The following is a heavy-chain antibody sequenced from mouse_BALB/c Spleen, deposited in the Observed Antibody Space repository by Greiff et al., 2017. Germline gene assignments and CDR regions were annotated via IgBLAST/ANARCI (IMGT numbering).Heavy chain of an antibody. Sequence: EVMLVESGGGLVQPGGSMKLSCVASGFTFSNYWMNWVRQSPEKGLEWVAEIRLKSNNYATHYAESVKGRFTISRDDSKSSVYLQMNNLRAEDTGIYYCRSEPYAMDYWGQGTSVTVSS. CDR3: RSEPYAMDY. J-gene: IGHJ4*01. CDR2: IRLKSNNYAT. V-gene: IGHV6-6*02. CDR1: GFTFSNYW.